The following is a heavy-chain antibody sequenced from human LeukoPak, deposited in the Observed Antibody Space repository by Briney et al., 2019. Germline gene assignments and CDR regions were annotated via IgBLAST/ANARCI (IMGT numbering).Heavy chain of an antibody. CDR2: MKHTGST. CDR3: ARGLLGGRESYYLDV. CDR1: PGPFSGYY. J-gene: IGHJ6*03. D-gene: IGHD1-26*01. V-gene: IGHV4-34*01. Sequence: SETLSLTCAVSPGPFSGYYWTWIRQPPQKGLERMGEMKHTGSTNYNPSLKSRVSISLDTSKNQFSLTLTSLTAADTAIYYCARGLLGGRESYYLDVWGRGTTVIVSS.